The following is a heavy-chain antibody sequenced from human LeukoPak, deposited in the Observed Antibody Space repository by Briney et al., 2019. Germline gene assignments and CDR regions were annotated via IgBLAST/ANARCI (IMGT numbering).Heavy chain of an antibody. V-gene: IGHV1-18*01. CDR3: ARAGSSGWYSNYYYYMDV. J-gene: IGHJ6*03. D-gene: IGHD6-19*01. Sequence: ASVKVSCKASGYTFTSYGISWVRQAPGQGLEWMGWISAYNGNTNYAQKLQGRVTMTTDTSTSTAYMELRSLRSDDTAVYYCARAGSSGWYSNYYYYMDVWGKGTTVTVSS. CDR1: GYTFTSYG. CDR2: ISAYNGNT.